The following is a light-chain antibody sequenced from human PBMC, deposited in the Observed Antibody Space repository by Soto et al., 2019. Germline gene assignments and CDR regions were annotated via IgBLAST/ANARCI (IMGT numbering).Light chain of an antibody. J-gene: IGLJ3*02. CDR1: SSDVGAYNY. CDR2: DAT. V-gene: IGLV2-11*01. CDR3: CSYAGSFTVV. Sequence: QSALTQPRSVSGSPGQSVTISCTGISSDVGAYNYVSWYQQHPGKAPKLVIYDATNRPSGVPDRFSGSKSGNTASLSISGLQAEDDADYYCCSYAGSFTVVFGGGTKLTVL.